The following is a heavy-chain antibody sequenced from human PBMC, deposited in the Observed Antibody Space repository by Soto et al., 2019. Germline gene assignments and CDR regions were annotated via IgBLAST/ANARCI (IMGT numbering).Heavy chain of an antibody. CDR2: TSYDGTNK. Sequence: GGSLRLSCEVSGVTFSTHGMHWVRQAPGKGLEWVAGTSYDGTNKYYARSVQGRFTISRENSMKTLYLQMNSLRTEDTAVYYCAKDLSGARWYYDALDVWGQGTTVTVSS. V-gene: IGHV3-30*18. CDR3: AKDLSGARWYYDALDV. D-gene: IGHD2-15*01. CDR1: GVTFSTHG. J-gene: IGHJ6*02.